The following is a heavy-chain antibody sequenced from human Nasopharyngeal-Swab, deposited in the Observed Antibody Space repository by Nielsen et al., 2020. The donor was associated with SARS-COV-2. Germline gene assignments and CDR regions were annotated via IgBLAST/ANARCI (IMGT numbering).Heavy chain of an antibody. CDR1: GYTFTSYG. CDR2: ISAYNGNT. Sequence: ASVKVSCKASGYTFTSYGISWVRQAPGQGLEWMGWISAYNGNTNHAQKLQGRVTMTTDTSTSTAYMELRSLRSADTAVYYCARDDSSNYDFWSGYYTSFDYWGQGTPVTVSS. V-gene: IGHV1-18*01. D-gene: IGHD3-3*01. J-gene: IGHJ4*02. CDR3: ARDDSSNYDFWSGYYTSFDY.